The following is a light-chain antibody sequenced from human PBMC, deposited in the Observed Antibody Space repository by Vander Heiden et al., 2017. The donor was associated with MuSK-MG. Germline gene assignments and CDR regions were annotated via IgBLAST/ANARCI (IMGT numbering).Light chain of an antibody. Sequence: DIQMTQSPSTLSASVGDRVTITCRASQSISSWLAWYQQKPGRAPKLLIYTASTLESGVPSRFSGSGSGTEFTLTITSLQPDDLATYHCQQYNSIPLTFGGGTKVEIK. V-gene: IGKV1-5*03. CDR1: QSISSW. CDR3: QQYNSIPLT. J-gene: IGKJ4*01. CDR2: TAS.